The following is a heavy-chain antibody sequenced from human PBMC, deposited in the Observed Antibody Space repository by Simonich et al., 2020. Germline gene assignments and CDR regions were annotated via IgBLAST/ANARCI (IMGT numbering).Heavy chain of an antibody. Sequence: EVQLVESGGGLVQPGGSLRLSCAASGFTFSSYWMSWVRQAPGKGLEWVANIKQDGSAKYYVDSVKGRFTTSRDNAKNSLYLQMNSLRAEDTAVYYCARDGLGTAYYYYMDVWGKGTTVTVSS. CDR2: IKQDGSAK. V-gene: IGHV3-7*01. J-gene: IGHJ6*03. D-gene: IGHD7-27*01. CDR1: GFTFSSYW. CDR3: ARDGLGTAYYYYMDV.